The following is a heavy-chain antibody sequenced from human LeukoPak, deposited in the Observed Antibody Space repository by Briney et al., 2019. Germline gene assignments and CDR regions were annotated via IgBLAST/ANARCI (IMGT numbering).Heavy chain of an antibody. Sequence: PGGSLRLSCAASGFTFSSYAMNWVRQAPGKGLEWVAVISYDGSNKYYADSVKGRFTISRDNSKNTLYLQMNSLRAEDTAVYYCARPLASSSFPDAFDIWGQGTMVTVSS. D-gene: IGHD6-13*01. J-gene: IGHJ3*02. CDR3: ARPLASSSFPDAFDI. CDR1: GFTFSSYA. CDR2: ISYDGSNK. V-gene: IGHV3-30*04.